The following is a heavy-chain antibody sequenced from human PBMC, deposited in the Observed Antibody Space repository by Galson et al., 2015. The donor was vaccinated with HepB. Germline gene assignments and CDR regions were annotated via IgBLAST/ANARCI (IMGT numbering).Heavy chain of an antibody. V-gene: IGHV1-18*04. Sequence: SVKVSCKASGYTFTSYGISWVRQAPGQGLEWMGWISAYNGNTNYAQKLQGRVTMTTDTSTSTAYMELRSLRSDDTAVYYCAREGRGAGSSENWFDPWGQGTLVTVSS. CDR1: GYTFTSYG. J-gene: IGHJ5*02. CDR2: ISAYNGNT. D-gene: IGHD3-10*01. CDR3: AREGRGAGSSENWFDP.